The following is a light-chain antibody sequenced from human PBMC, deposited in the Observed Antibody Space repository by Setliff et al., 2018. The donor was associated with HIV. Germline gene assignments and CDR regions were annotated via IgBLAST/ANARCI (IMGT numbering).Light chain of an antibody. Sequence: QSALTQPASVSGSPGQSITFSCTGASSDIGAYNYVSWYQQYPGKAPKLMIYDVSKRPSGVSDRFSGSKSGNTASLTISGLQAEDEADYYCCTYAGDSTYVFGPGTKVTVL. J-gene: IGLJ1*01. V-gene: IGLV2-14*03. CDR2: DVS. CDR3: CTYAGDSTYV. CDR1: SSDIGAYNY.